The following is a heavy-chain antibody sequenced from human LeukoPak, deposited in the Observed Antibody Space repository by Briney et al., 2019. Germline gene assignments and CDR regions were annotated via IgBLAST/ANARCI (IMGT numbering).Heavy chain of an antibody. D-gene: IGHD6-13*01. Sequence: ASVKVSCKAPGYTFTTYYMHWVRQAPGQGLEWMGIINPSGGNTRFAQKFQGRVAMTRDTSTSTVYMEVSSLRSDDTAVYYCARDLGAAAGSGVDYWGQGTLVTVSS. CDR2: INPSGGNT. J-gene: IGHJ4*02. CDR3: ARDLGAAAGSGVDY. CDR1: GYTFTTYY. V-gene: IGHV1-46*01.